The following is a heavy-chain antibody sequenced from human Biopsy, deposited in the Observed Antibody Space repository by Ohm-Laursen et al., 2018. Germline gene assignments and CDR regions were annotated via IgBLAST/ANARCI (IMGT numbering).Heavy chain of an antibody. CDR3: ARLNSGTYDASDL. J-gene: IGHJ3*01. CDR1: GFAFTLYE. CDR2: IYGGGSPV. D-gene: IGHD1-26*01. Sequence: SLRLSCAASGFAFTLYEMNWVRQAPGKGMEWISYIYGGGSPVSYADSVKGRFTISRDNAQNSLYLHMSSLRAEDTAVYYCARLNSGTYDASDLWGQGTMVIVSS. V-gene: IGHV3-48*03.